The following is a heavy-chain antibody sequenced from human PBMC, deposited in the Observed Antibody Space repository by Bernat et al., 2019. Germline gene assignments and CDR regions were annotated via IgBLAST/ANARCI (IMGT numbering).Heavy chain of an antibody. CDR1: GYSISSGYY. D-gene: IGHD4-17*01. Sequence: QVQLQESGPGLVKPSETLSLTCAVSGYSISSGYYWGWIRQPPGKGLEWIGSIYHSGSTYYNPSLKSRVTISVDTSKNQFSLKLSSVTAADTAVYYCARGGDYLWGPTNWFDPGAREPWSPSPQ. CDR2: IYHSGST. J-gene: IGHJ5*02. V-gene: IGHV4-38-2*01. CDR3: ARGGDYLWGPTNWFDP.